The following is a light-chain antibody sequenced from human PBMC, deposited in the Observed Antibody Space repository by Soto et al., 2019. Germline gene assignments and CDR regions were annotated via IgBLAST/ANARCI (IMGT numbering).Light chain of an antibody. Sequence: DTRMTQFPSTLSASLGDRVTITCRASQSISSWLAWYQQKPGKVPNLLMYKTSSLESGVPSRFSGSGSGTEFTLTINNLQPDDFGTYYCQQYNSYPITFGQGTRLEIK. CDR2: KTS. CDR3: QQYNSYPIT. V-gene: IGKV1-5*03. CDR1: QSISSW. J-gene: IGKJ5*01.